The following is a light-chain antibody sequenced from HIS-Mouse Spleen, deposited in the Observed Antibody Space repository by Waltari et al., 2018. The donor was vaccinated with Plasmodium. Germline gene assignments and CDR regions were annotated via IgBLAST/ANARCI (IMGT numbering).Light chain of an antibody. CDR1: QSVSRN. CDR2: GAS. V-gene: IGKV3-15*01. Sequence: EIVMTQSPATLPVSPGERATLSCRASQSVSRNLAWYQQKPGQAPRLLIYGASTRATGIPARFSGSGSGTEFTLTISSLQSEDFAVYYCQQYNNWSFTFGPGTKVDIK. CDR3: QQYNNWSFT. J-gene: IGKJ3*01.